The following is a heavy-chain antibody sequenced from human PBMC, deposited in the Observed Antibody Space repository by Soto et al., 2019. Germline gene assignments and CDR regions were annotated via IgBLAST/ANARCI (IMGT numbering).Heavy chain of an antibody. CDR1: GDSVSSNTAS. CDR2: TYFRSKWYN. J-gene: IGHJ5*02. D-gene: IGHD5-12*01. CDR3: AKGDNLGPKTGYAFDP. V-gene: IGHV6-1*01. Sequence: SQTLSLPCALSGDSVSSNTASWNWIRQSPSRGLEWLGRTYFRSKWYNDYAVSVKNRIIINPDTSNNQFSLQLNSVTPEDTAVYFCAKGDNLGPKTGYAFDPWGQGIMVTVSS.